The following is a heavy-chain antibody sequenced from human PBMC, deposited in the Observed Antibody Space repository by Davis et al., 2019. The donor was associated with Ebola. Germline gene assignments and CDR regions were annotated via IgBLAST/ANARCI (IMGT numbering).Heavy chain of an antibody. V-gene: IGHV3-23*01. Sequence: GESLKISCAASGFTFSSYAMSWVRQAPGKGLEWVSAISGSGGSTYYADSVKGRFTISRDNSKNTLYLQMNSLRAEDTAVYYCAKELRFLEWSVPYGMDVWGQGTTVTVSS. CDR3: AKELRFLEWSVPYGMDV. J-gene: IGHJ6*02. CDR1: GFTFSSYA. CDR2: ISGSGGST. D-gene: IGHD3-3*01.